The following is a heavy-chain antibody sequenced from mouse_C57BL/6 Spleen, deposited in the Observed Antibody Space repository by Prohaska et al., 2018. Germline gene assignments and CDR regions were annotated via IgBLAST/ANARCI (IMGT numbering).Heavy chain of an antibody. CDR2: IDPADSET. CDR3: ARGDYAMDY. J-gene: IGHJ4*01. Sequence: QVQLQQPGAELVRPGSSVKLSCKASGYTFTSYWMHWVKQRPIQGLEWIGNIDPADSETHYNQKFKDKATLTVDKSSSTAYMQLSSLTSEDSAVYYCARGDYAMDYWGQGTSVTVSS. V-gene: IGHV1-52*01. CDR1: GYTFTSYW.